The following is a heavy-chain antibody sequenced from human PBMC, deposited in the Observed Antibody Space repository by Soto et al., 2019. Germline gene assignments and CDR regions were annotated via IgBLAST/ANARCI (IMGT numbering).Heavy chain of an antibody. CDR3: ARNGYSGYDTGFYGMDV. Sequence: GGSLRLSCAASGFGFTFSTSAMSWVRQAPGKGLEWVSSISSSSSYIYYADSVKGRFTISRDNAKNSLYLQMNSLRAEDTAVYYCARNGYSGYDTGFYGMDVWGQGTTVTVSS. V-gene: IGHV3-21*01. J-gene: IGHJ6*02. CDR1: GFGFTFSTSA. CDR2: ISSSSSYI. D-gene: IGHD5-12*01.